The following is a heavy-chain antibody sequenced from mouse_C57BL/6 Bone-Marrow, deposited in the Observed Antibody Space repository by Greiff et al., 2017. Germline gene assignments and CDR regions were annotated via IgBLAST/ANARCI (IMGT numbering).Heavy chain of an antibody. D-gene: IGHD2-2*01. Sequence: VQVVESGAELARPGASVKLSCKASGYTFTSYGISWVKQRTGQGLEWIGEIYPRSGSTYYNEKFKGKATLTADKSSSTAYMELRSLTSEDSAVFVGARSGIYYGYEAWFAYWGQGTMVTVSA. V-gene: IGHV1-81*01. CDR1: GYTFTSYG. J-gene: IGHJ3*01. CDR2: IYPRSGST. CDR3: ARSGIYYGYEAWFAY.